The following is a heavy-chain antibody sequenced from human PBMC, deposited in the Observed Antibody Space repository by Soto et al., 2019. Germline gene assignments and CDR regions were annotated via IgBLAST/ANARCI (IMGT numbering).Heavy chain of an antibody. CDR1: GYTFSIYV. CDR3: ARDWATVTTGPDY. J-gene: IGHJ4*02. CDR2: IWYDGSNK. V-gene: IGHV3-33*01. Sequence: QHGGSMRLCCAASGYTFSIYVMHWVCQAPGKGLEWVAVIWYDGSNKYYADSVKGRFTISRDNSKNTLYLQMNSLRAEDTAVYYCARDWATVTTGPDYWGQGTLVTVSS. D-gene: IGHD4-4*01.